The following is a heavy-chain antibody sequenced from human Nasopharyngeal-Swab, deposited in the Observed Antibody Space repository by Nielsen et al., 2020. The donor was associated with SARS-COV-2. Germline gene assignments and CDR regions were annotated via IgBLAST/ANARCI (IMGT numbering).Heavy chain of an antibody. CDR1: GFTFSSYW. D-gene: IGHD5-12*01. CDR2: IKQDGSEI. Sequence: GGSLRLSCAASGFTFSSYWMSWVRQTPGQGLEWVATIKQDGSEIYYVDSVKGRFTISRDNAKNSLDLQMISLRAEDTALYYCARDQEEFSGYAYYYGMDVWGQGTTVTVSS. V-gene: IGHV3-7*01. J-gene: IGHJ6*02. CDR3: ARDQEEFSGYAYYYGMDV.